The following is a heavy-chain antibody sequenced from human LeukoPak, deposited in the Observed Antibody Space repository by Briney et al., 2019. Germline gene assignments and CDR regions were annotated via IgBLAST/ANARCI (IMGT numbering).Heavy chain of an antibody. CDR3: ARTQGRFYGSGSYEGFDY. J-gene: IGHJ4*02. CDR2: IWFDGSNK. D-gene: IGHD3-10*01. CDR1: GFTFSSYW. V-gene: IGHV3-33*08. Sequence: GGSLRLSCAASGFTFSSYWMSWVRQAPGKGLEWVAVIWFDGSNKYYADSVEGRFTISRDNSKNTLYLQMDSLRAEDTAVYYCARTQGRFYGSGSYEGFDYWGQGALVTVSS.